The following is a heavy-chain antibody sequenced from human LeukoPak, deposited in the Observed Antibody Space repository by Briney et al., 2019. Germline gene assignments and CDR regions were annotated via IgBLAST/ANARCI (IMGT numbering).Heavy chain of an antibody. D-gene: IGHD2-2*01. Sequence: GASVKVSCKASGYTVTSYGISWVRQGPGQGVGWRGGRSAYNGNTNSAQTLQRTVTMTTDPSTSTAYMELRSLRSDDPPVYSCAREVGYCSSTSCSGIDYWGQGTLVTVSS. J-gene: IGHJ4*02. V-gene: IGHV1-18*01. CDR2: RSAYNGNT. CDR1: GYTVTSYG. CDR3: AREVGYCSSTSCSGIDY.